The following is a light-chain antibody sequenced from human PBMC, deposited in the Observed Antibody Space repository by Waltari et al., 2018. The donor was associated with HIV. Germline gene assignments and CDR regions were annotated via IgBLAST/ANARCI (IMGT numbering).Light chain of an antibody. CDR2: YDT. J-gene: IGLJ3*02. V-gene: IGLV3-21*04. CDR3: QVWDSGSNEGV. CDR1: NLGSKT. Sequence: SNVLTQPPSVSQAPGKTATITCGGDNLGSKTVHWYQQKPGQAPVLVIYYDTERPSGISDRFSGSNSGNSATLTINRVEAGDEADYYCQVWDSGSNEGVFGGGTKLTVL.